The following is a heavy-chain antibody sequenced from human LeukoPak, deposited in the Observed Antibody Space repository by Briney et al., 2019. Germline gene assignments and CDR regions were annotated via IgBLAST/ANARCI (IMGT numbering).Heavy chain of an antibody. CDR3: ARLRKYSSGWSDYFDY. CDR1: GGSLSSSSYY. V-gene: IGHV4-39*01. J-gene: IGHJ4*02. CDR2: IYYSGST. Sequence: SETLSLTCTVSGGSLSSSSYYWGWVRQPPGRGPEWVGSIYYSGSTYYNPSLKSRVTISVDTSKNQFSLKLSSVTAADTAVYYCARLRKYSSGWSDYFDYWGQGTLVTVSS. D-gene: IGHD6-19*01.